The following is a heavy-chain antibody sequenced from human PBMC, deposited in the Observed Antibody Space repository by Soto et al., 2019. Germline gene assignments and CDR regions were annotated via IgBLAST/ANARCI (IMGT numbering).Heavy chain of an antibody. CDR3: ARSEGGGHCSDVFYR. J-gene: IGHJ3*01. Sequence: GESLKISWNGSGYSFTSYWIGWVRQMPGKGLEWMGIIYPGDSDTRYSPSFQGQVTISADKSISTAYLQWSSLKASDTAMYYCARSEGGGHCSDVFYRWAHATMVTVS. V-gene: IGHV5-51*01. D-gene: IGHD2-21*02. CDR2: IYPGDSDT. CDR1: GYSFTSYW.